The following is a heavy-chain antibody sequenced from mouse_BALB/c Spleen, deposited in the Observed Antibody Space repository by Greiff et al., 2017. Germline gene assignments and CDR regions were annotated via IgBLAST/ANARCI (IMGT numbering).Heavy chain of an antibody. V-gene: IGHV1S56*01. J-gene: IGHJ3*01. Sequence: QVQLQQSGPELVKPGASVRISCKASGYTFTSYYIHWVKQRPGQGLEWIGWIYPGNVNTKYNEKFKGKATLTAVKSSSTAYMQLSSLTSEDSAVYFCARSGTAAWFAYWGQGTLVTVSA. CDR3: ARSGTAAWFAY. CDR2: IYPGNVNT. D-gene: IGHD3-1*01. CDR1: GYTFTSYY.